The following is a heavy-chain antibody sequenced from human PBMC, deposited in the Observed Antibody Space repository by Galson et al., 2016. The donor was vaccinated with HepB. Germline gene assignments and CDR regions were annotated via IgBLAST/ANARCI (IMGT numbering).Heavy chain of an antibody. D-gene: IGHD5-24*01. CDR1: GFTVSGNY. Sequence: SLRLSCAASGFTVSGNYMSWVRQAPGKGLEWVSAIYSGGSTFYADSVKGRFTVSRDNSKNTLYLQMDSLRAEDSAVYYCARAKAGGYNLFYLDYWGQGTLVTVSS. V-gene: IGHV3-53*01. CDR3: ARAKAGGYNLFYLDY. J-gene: IGHJ4*02. CDR2: IYSGGST.